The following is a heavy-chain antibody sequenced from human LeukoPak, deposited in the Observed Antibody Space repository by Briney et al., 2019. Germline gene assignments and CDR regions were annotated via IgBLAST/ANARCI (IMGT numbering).Heavy chain of an antibody. D-gene: IGHD3-10*01. CDR3: AKGYGSGKFDY. V-gene: IGHV3-23*01. Sequence: PGGTLRLSCAASGFTFRTYGMSWVRQAPGKGLEWVSSINAGGSTYYADSVKGRFTISRDNSKNTLYLQMDSLRAEDTAVYYCAKGYGSGKFDYWGQGTLVTVSS. J-gene: IGHJ4*02. CDR2: INAGGST. CDR1: GFTFRTYG.